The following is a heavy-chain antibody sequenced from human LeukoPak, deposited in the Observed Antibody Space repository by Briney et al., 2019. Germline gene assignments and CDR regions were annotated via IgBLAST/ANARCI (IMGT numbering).Heavy chain of an antibody. CDR3: ARGAYDSSGYYTVGDYFDY. CDR1: GFTFSSYS. Sequence: PGGSLRLSCAASGFTFSSYSMNWVRQAPGKGLEWVSSISSSSTYRYYADSVRGRFTISRVNAKNSLYLQMNSLRAEDTAVYYCARGAYDSSGYYTVGDYFDYWGQGTLVTVSS. V-gene: IGHV3-21*01. CDR2: ISSSSTYR. J-gene: IGHJ4*02. D-gene: IGHD3-22*01.